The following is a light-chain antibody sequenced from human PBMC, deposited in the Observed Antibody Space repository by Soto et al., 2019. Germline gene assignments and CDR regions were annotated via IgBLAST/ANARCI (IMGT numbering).Light chain of an antibody. Sequence: DIQMTQSPSSLSASVGDRVTITCRASQGISIYLAWYQQKTGKVPKLLIYDASTLQSGVPSRFSGSGSGTDFTLTISGLQPEDVATYYCQKYNGAPLTFGGGTKVEIK. CDR3: QKYNGAPLT. V-gene: IGKV1-27*01. CDR2: DAS. CDR1: QGISIY. J-gene: IGKJ4*01.